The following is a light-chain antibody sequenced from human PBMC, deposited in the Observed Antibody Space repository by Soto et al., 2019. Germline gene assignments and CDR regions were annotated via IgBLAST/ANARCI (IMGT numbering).Light chain of an antibody. J-gene: IGKJ1*01. CDR2: GAS. CDR3: QDYGSSRT. Sequence: EIVVTQSPGSLSLSPGERATLSCRASQPLSSTHLAWYQQRPDQAPRLLIYGASSRATGIPDRFSGSGSGTDFTLTISRLEPEDFAVYYCQDYGSSRTFGEGTKVEIK. CDR1: QPLSSTH. V-gene: IGKV3-20*01.